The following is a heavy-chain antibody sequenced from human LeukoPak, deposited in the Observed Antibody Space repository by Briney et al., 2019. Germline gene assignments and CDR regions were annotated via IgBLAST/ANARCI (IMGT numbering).Heavy chain of an antibody. CDR3: AREWDYTFDY. Sequence: GASVTVSFTGSGYTFTVYYMHWVRQAPGQGLEWMGWINPNSGGTNYAQKFQGRVTMTRDTSISTDYMELSRLRSDDTAVYYCAREWDYTFDYWGQGTLVTVSS. CDR2: INPNSGGT. CDR1: GYTFTVYY. D-gene: IGHD4-11*01. J-gene: IGHJ4*02. V-gene: IGHV1-2*02.